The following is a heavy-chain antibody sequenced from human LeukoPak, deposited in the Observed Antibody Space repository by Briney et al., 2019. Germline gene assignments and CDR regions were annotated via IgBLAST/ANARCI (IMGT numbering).Heavy chain of an antibody. Sequence: SQTLSLTCTVSGGSISSGDYYWSWIRQPPGKGLEWIGYIYYSGSTYYNPSLKSRVTISVDTSKNQFSLKLSSVTAADTAVYYCARQGHQAYDSSGYYYPAGFDYWGQGTLVTVSS. CDR1: GGSISSGDYY. V-gene: IGHV4-30-4*01. D-gene: IGHD3-22*01. CDR2: IYYSGST. J-gene: IGHJ4*02. CDR3: ARQGHQAYDSSGYYYPAGFDY.